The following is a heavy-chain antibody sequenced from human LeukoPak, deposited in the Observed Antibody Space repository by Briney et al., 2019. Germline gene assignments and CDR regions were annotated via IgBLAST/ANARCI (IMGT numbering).Heavy chain of an antibody. J-gene: IGHJ4*02. CDR1: GGSISSFY. Sequence: PSETLSLTCTVPGGSISSFYWNWIRQPAGKGLEWIGRTHTSGHTNYNPSLKSRVTMSADTSKNQSSLKLSSVTAADTAVYYCARGSWQLAEEVYWGQGTLVTVSS. D-gene: IGHD6-6*01. CDR2: THTSGHT. V-gene: IGHV4-4*07. CDR3: ARGSWQLAEEVY.